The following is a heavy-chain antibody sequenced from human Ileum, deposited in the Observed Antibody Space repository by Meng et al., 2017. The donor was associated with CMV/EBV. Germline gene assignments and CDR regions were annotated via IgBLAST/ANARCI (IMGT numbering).Heavy chain of an antibody. Sequence: QGQFPEWGAGQLKPSETLSLVCAVHNSAFSDYYWTWIRQSPGKGLEWIGEINNRGSTNYNPSLKSRVTISIDTSRNQFSLKLTSMTAADTAVYYCARASPQRRFLSYWGQGTLVTVSS. J-gene: IGHJ4*02. CDR1: NSAFSDYY. V-gene: IGHV4-34*01. CDR3: ARASPQRRFLSY. CDR2: INNRGST. D-gene: IGHD3-3*01.